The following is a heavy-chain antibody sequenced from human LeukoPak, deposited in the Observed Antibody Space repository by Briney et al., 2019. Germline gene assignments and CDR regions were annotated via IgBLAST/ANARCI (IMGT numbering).Heavy chain of an antibody. Sequence: SGTLSLACAVSGGSISSSTNWWSWVRQPPGKGLEWIGEIYHSGSTNYNPSLKSRATISVDKSKNQFSLKLSSVTAADTAVYYCARDAEKFTKGPNWFDPWGQGILVTVSS. CDR1: GGSISSSTNW. J-gene: IGHJ5*02. V-gene: IGHV4-4*02. CDR2: IYHSGST. CDR3: ARDAEKFTKGPNWFDP.